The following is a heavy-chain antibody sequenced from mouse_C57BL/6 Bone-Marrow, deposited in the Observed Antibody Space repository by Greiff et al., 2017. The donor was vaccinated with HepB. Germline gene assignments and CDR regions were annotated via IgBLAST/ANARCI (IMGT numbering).Heavy chain of an antibody. J-gene: IGHJ1*03. Sequence: QVQLQQPGAELVKPGASVKMSCKASGYTFTSYWITWVKQRPGQGLEWIGDIYPGSGSTNYNEKFKSKATLTVDTSSSTAYMQLSSLTSDDSAVYYCARHLNWYFDVWGTGTTVTVSS. CDR2: IYPGSGST. CDR1: GYTFTSYW. V-gene: IGHV1-55*01. CDR3: ARHLNWYFDV.